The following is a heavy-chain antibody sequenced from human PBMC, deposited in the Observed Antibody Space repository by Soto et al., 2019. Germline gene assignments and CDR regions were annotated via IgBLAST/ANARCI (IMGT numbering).Heavy chain of an antibody. CDR2: ISTYNGNT. D-gene: IGHD4-17*01. J-gene: IGHJ6*02. CDR3: AREGFTVTPFFYYYGMDV. Sequence: ASVKVSCKASGYTFTRSGISWVRQAPGQGLEWMGWISTYNGNTNYAQKLQGRVTMTTDTSTSTAYMELRSLRSDDTAVYYCAREGFTVTPFFYYYGMDVWGQGTTVTVSS. V-gene: IGHV1-18*01. CDR1: GYTFTRSG.